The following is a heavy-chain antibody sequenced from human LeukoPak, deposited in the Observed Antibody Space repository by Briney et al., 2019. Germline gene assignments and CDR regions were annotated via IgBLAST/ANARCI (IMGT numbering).Heavy chain of an antibody. CDR3: TRDRPNYYGSDGHYYRRNGDY. V-gene: IGHV3-23*01. J-gene: IGHJ4*02. CDR1: GFTFSSYA. Sequence: GGSLRLSCAASGFTFSSYAMSWVRQAPGKGLEWVSAISGSGGSTYYADSVKGRFTISRDNSKNTLYLQMNSLSAEDTAVYYCTRDRPNYYGSDGHYYRRNGDYWGQGTLVTVSS. CDR2: ISGSGGST. D-gene: IGHD3-22*01.